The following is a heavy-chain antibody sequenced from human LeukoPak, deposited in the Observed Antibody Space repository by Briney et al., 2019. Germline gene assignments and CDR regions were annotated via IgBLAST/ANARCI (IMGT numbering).Heavy chain of an antibody. CDR1: GFNFSSYS. Sequence: GGSLRLSCAASGFNFSSYSMNWVRQAPGKGLEWVSSISSSSSFRYYADSVKGRFTISRDNAKNSLYLQMNSLRAEGTAVYYCARESSGYFYWGQGTLVTVSS. J-gene: IGHJ4*02. D-gene: IGHD3-22*01. CDR3: ARESSGYFY. CDR2: ISSSSSFR. V-gene: IGHV3-21*01.